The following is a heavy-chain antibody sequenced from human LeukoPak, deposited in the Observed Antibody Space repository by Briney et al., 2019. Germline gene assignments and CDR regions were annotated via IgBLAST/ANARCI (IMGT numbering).Heavy chain of an antibody. D-gene: IGHD6-13*01. CDR1: GFTFSSYS. Sequence: PGGSLRLSCAASGFTFSSYSMNWVRQAPGKGLEWVSSISSSSSYIYYADSVKGRFTISRDNAKNSLYLQMNSRRAEDTAVYYCARATAAGTNFDYWGQGTLLTVP. J-gene: IGHJ4*02. V-gene: IGHV3-21*01. CDR2: ISSSSSYI. CDR3: ARATAAGTNFDY.